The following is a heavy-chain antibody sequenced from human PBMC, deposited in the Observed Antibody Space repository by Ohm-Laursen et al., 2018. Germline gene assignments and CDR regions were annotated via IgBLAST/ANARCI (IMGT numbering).Heavy chain of an antibody. Sequence: SVKVSCKASGGTFSSYAISWVRQAPGQGLEWMGRIIPILGIANYAQKFQGRVTITADKSTSTAYMELSSLRSEDTAVYYCAREGWELLLSYWGQGTLVTVSS. J-gene: IGHJ4*02. V-gene: IGHV1-69*04. CDR2: IIPILGIA. D-gene: IGHD1-26*01. CDR1: GGTFSSYA. CDR3: AREGWELLLSY.